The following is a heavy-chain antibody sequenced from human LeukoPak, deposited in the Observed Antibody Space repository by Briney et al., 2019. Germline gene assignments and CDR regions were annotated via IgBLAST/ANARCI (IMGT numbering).Heavy chain of an antibody. V-gene: IGHV3-23*01. D-gene: IGHD3-16*02. CDR3: AKSHYDYVWGSYRPSAHSWPFDY. Sequence: PGGSLRLSCAASGFTFSSYAMSWVRQAPGKGLEWVSAISGSGGSTYYADSVKGRFTISRDNSKNTLYLQMNSLRAEDTAVYYCAKSHYDYVWGSYRPSAHSWPFDYWGQGTLVTVS. CDR2: ISGSGGST. J-gene: IGHJ4*02. CDR1: GFTFSSYA.